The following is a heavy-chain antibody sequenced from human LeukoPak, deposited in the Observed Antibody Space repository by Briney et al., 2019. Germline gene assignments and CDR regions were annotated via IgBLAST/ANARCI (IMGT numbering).Heavy chain of an antibody. CDR1: GFTFSNYW. CDR2: INTDGSST. J-gene: IGHJ6*03. Sequence: GGSLRLSCAASGFTFSNYWMHWVRQAPGKGLVWVSRINTDGSSTSYADSVKGRFTISRDNAKSTLYLQMNSLRAEDTAVYYCAKRGQSTTGTTIYYYYMDVWGKGTTVTVSS. V-gene: IGHV3-74*01. D-gene: IGHD1-1*01. CDR3: AKRGQSTTGTTIYYYYMDV.